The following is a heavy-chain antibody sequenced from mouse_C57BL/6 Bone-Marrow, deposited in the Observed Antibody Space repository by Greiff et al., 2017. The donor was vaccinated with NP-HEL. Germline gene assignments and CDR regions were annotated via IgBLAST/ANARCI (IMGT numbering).Heavy chain of an antibody. CDR2: IWRGGST. Sequence: VQLQQSGPGLVQPSQSLSITCTVSGFSLTSYGVHWVRQSPGKGLEWLGVIWRGGSTDYNAAFISRLSISTDNSTRQVFLKMNSLQADDTAIYYFAREDYDSWFAYWGQGTLVTVSA. J-gene: IGHJ3*01. CDR1: GFSLTSYG. CDR3: AREDYDSWFAY. V-gene: IGHV2-2*01. D-gene: IGHD2-4*01.